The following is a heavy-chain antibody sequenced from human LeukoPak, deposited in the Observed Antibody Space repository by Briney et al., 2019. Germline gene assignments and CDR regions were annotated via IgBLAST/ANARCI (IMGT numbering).Heavy chain of an antibody. D-gene: IGHD3-22*01. CDR1: GFTFNNAW. J-gene: IGHJ4*02. CDR2: IKSKTDGGTP. Sequence: PGGSLRLSCAASGFTFNNAWMSWVRQAPGKGLEWVGRIKSKTDGGTPDYAAPVKGTFTISRDDSEHTLYLQMNSLKTEDTAVYYCTTDNIDSSGWKGYFGYWGQGTLVTVSP. CDR3: TTDNIDSSGWKGYFGY. V-gene: IGHV3-15*01.